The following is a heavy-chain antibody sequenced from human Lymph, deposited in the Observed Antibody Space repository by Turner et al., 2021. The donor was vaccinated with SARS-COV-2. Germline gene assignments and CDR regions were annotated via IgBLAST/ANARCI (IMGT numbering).Heavy chain of an antibody. CDR3: ARGTYYYDSSVYSGTNWFDP. V-gene: IGHV3-21*01. Sequence: EVQLVESGGGLVKPGGSLRLSCAASGLTSSSYSMKWVRQAPGKGLEWVSSISSSSTYIYYADSLKGRFTISRDNAKNSLYLQMNSLRAEDTAVYYCARGTYYYDSSVYSGTNWFDPWGQGTLVTVSS. J-gene: IGHJ5*02. CDR2: ISSSSTYI. D-gene: IGHD3-22*01. CDR1: GLTSSSYS.